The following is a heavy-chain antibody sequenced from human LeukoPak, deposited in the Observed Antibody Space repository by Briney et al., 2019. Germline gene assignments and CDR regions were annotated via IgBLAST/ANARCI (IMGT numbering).Heavy chain of an antibody. V-gene: IGHV4-39*07. CDR3: ARGWDRKLSTTGTTGGMDV. D-gene: IGHD1-1*01. CDR2: INHSGST. Sequence: SETLSLTCTVSGGSISSSSYYWGWIRQPPGKGLEWIGEINHSGSTNYNPSLKSRVTISVDTSKNQFSLKLSSVTAADTAVYYCARGWDRKLSTTGTTGGMDVWGKGTTVTVSS. CDR1: GGSISSSSYY. J-gene: IGHJ6*04.